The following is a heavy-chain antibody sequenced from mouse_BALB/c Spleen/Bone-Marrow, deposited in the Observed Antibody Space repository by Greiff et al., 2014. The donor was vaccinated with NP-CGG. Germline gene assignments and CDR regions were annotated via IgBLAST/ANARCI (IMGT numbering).Heavy chain of an antibody. Sequence: EVKLVESGGGLVQPGGSRKLSCAASGFTFSSFGMHWVRQAPEKGLEWVAYISSGSSTIYYADTMKGRFTISRDNPKSTLFLQMTSLRSEDTAMYYCTRSGTLGAMGYWGQGTSVTVSS. D-gene: IGHD3-3*01. J-gene: IGHJ4*01. CDR3: TRSGTLGAMGY. CDR1: GFTFSSFG. CDR2: ISSGSSTI. V-gene: IGHV5-17*02.